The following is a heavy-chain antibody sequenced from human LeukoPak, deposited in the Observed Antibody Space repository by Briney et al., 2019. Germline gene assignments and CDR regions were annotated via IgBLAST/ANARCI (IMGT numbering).Heavy chain of an antibody. Sequence: SETLSLTCAVYGGSFSGYYWSWIRQPPGKGLEWIGEINHSGSTNYNPSLKSRVTISVDTSKNQFSLKLSSVTAADTAVYYCARGVVLRYFDWLSTRHDAFDIWGQGTMVTVSS. CDR3: ARGVVLRYFDWLSTRHDAFDI. CDR2: INHSGST. V-gene: IGHV4-34*01. CDR1: GGSFSGYY. D-gene: IGHD3-9*01. J-gene: IGHJ3*02.